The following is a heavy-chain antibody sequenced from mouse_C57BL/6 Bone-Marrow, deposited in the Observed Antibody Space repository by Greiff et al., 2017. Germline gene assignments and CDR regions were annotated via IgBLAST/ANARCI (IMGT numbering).Heavy chain of an antibody. J-gene: IGHJ1*03. V-gene: IGHV14-1*01. Sequence: EVQLQPSGAELVRPGASVKLSCPASGFNIQDYYMHWVKQRPEQGLEWIVRIDPEDGDTESVPKFQGKATMSADTSSTTAYLQLSSRTSEDTAVYYCTTRPGYFDVWGTGTTVTVAS. CDR2: IDPEDGDT. CDR1: GFNIQDYY. CDR3: TTRPGYFDV.